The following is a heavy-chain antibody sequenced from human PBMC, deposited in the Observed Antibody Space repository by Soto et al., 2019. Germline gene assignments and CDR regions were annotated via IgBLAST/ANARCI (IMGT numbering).Heavy chain of an antibody. D-gene: IGHD3-3*01. CDR1: GGSISSYY. Sequence: SETLSLTCTVSGGSISSYYWSWIRQPPGKGLEWIGYIYYSGSTNYNPSLKSRVTISVDTSKNQFSLKLSSVTAADTAVYYCAGAEWLPKTPQGYYYYYGMDVWGQGTTVTVSS. CDR2: IYYSGST. V-gene: IGHV4-59*01. CDR3: AGAEWLPKTPQGYYYYYGMDV. J-gene: IGHJ6*02.